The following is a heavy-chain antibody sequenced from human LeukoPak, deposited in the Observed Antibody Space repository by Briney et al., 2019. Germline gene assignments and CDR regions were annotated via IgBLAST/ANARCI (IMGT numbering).Heavy chain of an antibody. CDR3: AREYGSGSFGFDY. D-gene: IGHD3-10*01. V-gene: IGHV1-69*05. CDR2: IIPIFGTA. CDR1: GGTFSSYA. Sequence: SVKVSCKASGGTFSSYAISWVRQAPGQGLEWMGGIIPIFGTANYAQKFQGRVSITTDESTSTAYMELSSLRSEDTAVYYCAREYGSGSFGFDYWGQGTLVTVSS. J-gene: IGHJ4*02.